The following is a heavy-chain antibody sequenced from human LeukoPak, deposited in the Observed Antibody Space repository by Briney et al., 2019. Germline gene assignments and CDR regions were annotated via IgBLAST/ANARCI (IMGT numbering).Heavy chain of an antibody. CDR3: ARDSGGYVPDY. CDR2: ISAYNGDT. Sequence: ASVKVSCKASGYTFTSFGITWVRQAPGQGLEWMGWISAYNGDTNYAQKLQDRVTMTTDTSTSTAYMEVRNLRSDDTAVYYCARDSGGYVPDYWGQGTLVTVSS. CDR1: GYTFTSFG. V-gene: IGHV1-18*01. D-gene: IGHD5-12*01. J-gene: IGHJ4*02.